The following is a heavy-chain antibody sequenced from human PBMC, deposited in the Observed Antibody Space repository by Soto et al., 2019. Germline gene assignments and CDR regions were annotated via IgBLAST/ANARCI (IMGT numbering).Heavy chain of an antibody. CDR3: AKREDSSRFGGLDI. CDR2: VHSTGGT. J-gene: IGHJ6*02. V-gene: IGHV4-39*01. D-gene: IGHD3-3*01. CDR1: GGSITSGGYF. Sequence: PSETLSLTCTVSGGSITSGGYFWDWIRQPPGKGLEWIGTVHSTGGTYYSPSLRSRVTISVDTSKNLFSLKMTSASATGTAVYCCAKREDSSRFGGLDIWGQGTAVTVSS.